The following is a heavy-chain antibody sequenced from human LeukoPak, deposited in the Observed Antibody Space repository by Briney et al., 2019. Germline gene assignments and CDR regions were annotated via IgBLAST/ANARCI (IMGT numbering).Heavy chain of an antibody. Sequence: PGGSLRLSCAACGFTFSIYWMHLVRQAPGKGLVWVSNINPDGSGPAYADSVKGRFTISRDNAKNMLYLQMNSLTAEDTAVYYCISPTAGWGQGTLVTVSS. V-gene: IGHV3-74*03. D-gene: IGHD6-13*01. CDR2: INPDGSGP. J-gene: IGHJ4*02. CDR1: GFTFSIYW. CDR3: ISPTAG.